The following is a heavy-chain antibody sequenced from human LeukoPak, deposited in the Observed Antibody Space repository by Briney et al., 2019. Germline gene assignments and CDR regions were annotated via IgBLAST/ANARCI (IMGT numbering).Heavy chain of an antibody. Sequence: ASVKVSCKASGYTFTSYYIHWVRQAPGQGLEWMGIINPSGGSTSYTQKFQGRVTMTRDTSTSTVYMELSSLRSEDTAVFYCARSYYERDAFDIWGQGTKVTVSS. CDR3: ARSYYERDAFDI. J-gene: IGHJ3*02. D-gene: IGHD3-22*01. CDR2: INPSGGST. V-gene: IGHV1-46*01. CDR1: GYTFTSYY.